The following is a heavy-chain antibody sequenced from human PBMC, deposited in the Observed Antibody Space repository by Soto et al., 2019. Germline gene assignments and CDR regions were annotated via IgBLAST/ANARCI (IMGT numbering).Heavy chain of an antibody. CDR3: ARHKRREIATAVAFDI. J-gene: IGHJ3*02. CDR1: GYSFTGYW. D-gene: IGHD6-25*01. Sequence: PGESLKISCKGSGYSFTGYWISWVRQMPGKGLEWMGRIDPSDSYTNYSPSFQGHVTISADKSISTAYLQWSSLKASDTAMYYCARHKRREIATAVAFDIWGQGTMVTVSS. V-gene: IGHV5-10-1*01. CDR2: IDPSDSYT.